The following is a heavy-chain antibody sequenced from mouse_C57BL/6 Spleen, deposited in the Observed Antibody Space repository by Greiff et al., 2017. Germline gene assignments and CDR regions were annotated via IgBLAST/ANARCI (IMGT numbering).Heavy chain of an antibody. D-gene: IGHD1-1*01. Sequence: VQLQQPGAELVKPGASVKMSCKASGYTFTSYWITWVKQRPGQGLEWIGDIYPGSGSTNYNEKFKSKATLTVDTSSSTAYMQLSSLTSEDSAVXYCARGFYYGSSPHYFDYWGQGTTLTVSS. CDR2: IYPGSGST. J-gene: IGHJ2*01. CDR1: GYTFTSYW. V-gene: IGHV1-55*01. CDR3: ARGFYYGSSPHYFDY.